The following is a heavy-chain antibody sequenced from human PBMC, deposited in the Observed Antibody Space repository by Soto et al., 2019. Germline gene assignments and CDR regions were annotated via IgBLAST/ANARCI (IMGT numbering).Heavy chain of an antibody. CDR3: ARGTLYSSSWYTFYYYYYGMDV. D-gene: IGHD6-13*01. J-gene: IGHJ6*02. CDR2: INSDGSST. CDR1: GSTFSSYW. Sequence: GGSLRLSCAASGSTFSSYWMHWVRQAPGKGLVWVSRINSDGSSTSYADSVKGRFTIPRDNAKNTLYLQMNSLRAEDTAVYYCARGTLYSSSWYTFYYYYYGMDVWGQGTTVTVSS. V-gene: IGHV3-74*01.